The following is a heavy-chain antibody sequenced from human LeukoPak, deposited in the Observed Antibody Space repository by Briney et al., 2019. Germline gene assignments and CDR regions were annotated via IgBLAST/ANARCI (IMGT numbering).Heavy chain of an antibody. CDR1: GYTFTSYG. J-gene: IGHJ4*02. V-gene: IGHV1-18*01. CDR3: AREGVAARRNPRGYYFDY. D-gene: IGHD6-6*01. CDR2: ISAYNGNT. Sequence: ASVKVSCKASGYTFTSYGISWVRQAPGQGLERMGWISAYNGNTNYAQKLQGRVTMTTDTSTSTAYMELRSLRSDDTAVYYCAREGVAARRNPRGYYFDYWGQGTLVTVSS.